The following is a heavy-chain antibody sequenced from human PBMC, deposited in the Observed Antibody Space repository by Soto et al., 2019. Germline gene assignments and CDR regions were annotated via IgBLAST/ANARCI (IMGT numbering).Heavy chain of an antibody. CDR3: ARVIYYDSSGSYDAFDI. J-gene: IGHJ3*02. D-gene: IGHD3-22*01. CDR2: ISSSSSYI. CDR1: GFTFSSYS. Sequence: PGGSLRLSCAASGFTFSSYSMNWVRQAPGKGLEWVSSISSSSSYIYYADSVKGRFTISRDNAENSLYLQMNSLRAEDTAVYYCARVIYYDSSGSYDAFDIWGQGTMVTVS. V-gene: IGHV3-21*01.